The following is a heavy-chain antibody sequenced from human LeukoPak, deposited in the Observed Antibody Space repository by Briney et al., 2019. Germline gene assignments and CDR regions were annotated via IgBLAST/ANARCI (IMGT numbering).Heavy chain of an antibody. J-gene: IGHJ4*02. CDR2: IYYSGST. V-gene: IGHV4-39*01. Sequence: PSETLSLTCTVSGGSISSSSYYWGWIRQPPGKGLEWIGSIYYSGSTCYNPSLKSRVTISVDTSKNQFSLKLSSVTAADTAVYYCARPAAYYDSSDPYDYWGQGTLVTVSS. CDR1: GGSISSSSYY. CDR3: ARPAAYYDSSDPYDY. D-gene: IGHD3-22*01.